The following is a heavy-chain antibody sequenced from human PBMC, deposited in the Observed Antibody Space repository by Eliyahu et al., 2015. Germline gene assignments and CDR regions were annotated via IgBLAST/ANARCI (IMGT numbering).Heavy chain of an antibody. D-gene: IGHD1-20*01. J-gene: IGHJ4*02. Sequence: QVQLQQWGAGLLKPSETLSLTXAVYGGSFSGYYWSWIRQPPGKGLEWIGEINHSGSTNYNPSLKXRVTISVDTSKNQFSLKLSSVTAADTAXYYCASLRGIYNWKPSDYWGQGTLVTVSS. CDR3: ASLRGIYNWKPSDY. CDR1: GGSFSGYY. V-gene: IGHV4-34*01. CDR2: INHSGST.